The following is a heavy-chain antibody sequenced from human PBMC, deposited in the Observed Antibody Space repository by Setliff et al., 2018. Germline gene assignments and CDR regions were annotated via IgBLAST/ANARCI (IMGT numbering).Heavy chain of an antibody. CDR1: GYTFTSYD. D-gene: IGHD3-16*02. CDR2: MNPNSGGT. Sequence: ASVKVSCKASGYTFTSYDINWVRQATGQGLEWMGWMNPNSGGTNYAQKFQGRVTMTRDTSISTAHMELSRLRSDDTAVYYCARVKAPALYYYMDVWGKGTTVTVSS. CDR3: ARVKAPALYYYMDV. V-gene: IGHV1-2*02. J-gene: IGHJ6*03.